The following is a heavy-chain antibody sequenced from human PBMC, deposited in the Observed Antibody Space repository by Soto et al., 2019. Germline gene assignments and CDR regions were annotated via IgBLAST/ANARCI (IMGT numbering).Heavy chain of an antibody. CDR1: GDCISRYS. Sequence: SETLSLTCTVSGDCISRYSWNWILQTPGQGLEWIGYIFPSGNTYYNPSLRSRVTISIDVSKNQFSLSLRSLTAADTAVYYCARSREFDYWSQGTLVTVSS. CDR3: ARSREFDY. J-gene: IGHJ4*02. V-gene: IGHV4-4*09. CDR2: IFPSGNT.